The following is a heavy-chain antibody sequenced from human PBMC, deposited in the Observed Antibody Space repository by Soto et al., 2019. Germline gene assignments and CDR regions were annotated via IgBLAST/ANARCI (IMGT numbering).Heavy chain of an antibody. CDR3: ARDHQDGSYGGTNY. J-gene: IGHJ4*02. CDR1: GFTFNTYN. CDR2: ISSSSSYI. Sequence: EVQLVESGGGLVKPGGSLRLSCAASGFTFNTYNMNWVRQAPGKGLEWVSSISSSSSYIYYADSVKGRFTISRDNAKNSLYLQMKSLRAEDTAVYYCARDHQDGSYGGTNYWGQGALVTVSS. D-gene: IGHD6-19*01. V-gene: IGHV3-21*01.